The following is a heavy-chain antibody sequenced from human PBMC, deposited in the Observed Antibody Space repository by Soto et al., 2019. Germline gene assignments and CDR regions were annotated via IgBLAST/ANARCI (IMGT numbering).Heavy chain of an antibody. J-gene: IGHJ4*02. D-gene: IGHD3-22*01. CDR1: GFTFSSYS. V-gene: IGHV3-48*02. Sequence: EVQLVESGGGLVQPGGSLRLSCAASGFTFSSYSMNWVRQAPGKGLEWVSYISSSSSTIYYADSVKGRFTISRDNAKNSLYLQMNSLRDEDTAVYYCARVPQYYDSSGHGYWGQGTLVTVSS. CDR3: ARVPQYYDSSGHGY. CDR2: ISSSSSTI.